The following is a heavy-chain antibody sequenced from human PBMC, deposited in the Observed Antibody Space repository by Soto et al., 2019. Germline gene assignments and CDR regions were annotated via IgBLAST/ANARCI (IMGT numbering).Heavy chain of an antibody. J-gene: IGHJ4*02. CDR2: ISSSGSTI. V-gene: IGHV3-11*01. CDR3: ARPLLVFDY. CDR1: GFTFNYYY. D-gene: IGHD2-21*01. Sequence: QVQLVESGGGSVEPGGSLRLSCAASGFTFNYYYMSWIRQAPGKGLEWVAYISSSGSTIYYADSVKGRFTISRDNAKNSVYLQMNSLRAEDTAIYYCARPLLVFDYWGQGTLVTVSS.